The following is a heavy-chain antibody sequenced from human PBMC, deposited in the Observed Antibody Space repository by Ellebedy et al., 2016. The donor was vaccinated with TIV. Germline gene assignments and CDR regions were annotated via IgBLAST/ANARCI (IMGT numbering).Heavy chain of an antibody. CDR2: IYYSGST. Sequence: SETLSLXXTVSGGSISSYYWSWIRQPPGKGLEWIGYIYYSGSTNYNPSLKSRVTISVDTSKNQFSLKLSSVTAADTAVYYCARETIAVAGVGWFDPWGQGTLVTVSS. CDR3: ARETIAVAGVGWFDP. V-gene: IGHV4-59*01. CDR1: GGSISSYY. D-gene: IGHD6-19*01. J-gene: IGHJ5*02.